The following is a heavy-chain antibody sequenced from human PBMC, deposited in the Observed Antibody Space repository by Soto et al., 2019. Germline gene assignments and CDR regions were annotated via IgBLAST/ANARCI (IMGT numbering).Heavy chain of an antibody. CDR1: GGSVSSGSYY. D-gene: IGHD6-6*01. CDR3: ARDTTPYRSSPSYYYYYGMDV. V-gene: IGHV4-61*01. Sequence: SETLSLTCTVSGGSVSSGSYYWSWIRQPPGKGLDWIGYIYYSGSTNYNPSLKSRVTISVDTSKNQFSLKLSSVTAADTAVYYCARDTTPYRSSPSYYYYYGMDVWGQGTTVTVSS. CDR2: IYYSGST. J-gene: IGHJ6*02.